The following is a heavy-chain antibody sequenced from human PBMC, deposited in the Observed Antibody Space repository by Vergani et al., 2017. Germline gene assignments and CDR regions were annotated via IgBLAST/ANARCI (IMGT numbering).Heavy chain of an antibody. J-gene: IGHJ5*02. Sequence: QVQLVQSGAEVKKPGASVKVSCKASGYTFTGYYMHWVRQAPGQGLEWMGWINPNSGGTNYAQKFQGRVTMTRDTSISTAYMERSRLRSDDTAVYYCARAGGQPRGVGSPVSWFDPWGQGTLVTVSS. CDR1: GYTFTGYY. CDR2: INPNSGGT. CDR3: ARAGGQPRGVGSPVSWFDP. V-gene: IGHV1-2*02. D-gene: IGHD4-23*01.